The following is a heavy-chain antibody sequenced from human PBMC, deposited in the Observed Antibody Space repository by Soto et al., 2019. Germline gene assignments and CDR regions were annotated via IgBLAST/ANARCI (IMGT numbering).Heavy chain of an antibody. CDR1: GFTFSTYS. CDR3: AKCMQSYWNYDAHHI. Sequence: EVKLLESGGGLVQPGWSLRLSCAASGFTFSTYSMTWVRQAPGKGLEWVAHITATGGTTYYADSVKGRFTISRDTSRNTLYLQMTRLRAEDTALYYCAKCMQSYWNYDAHHIWGQGTMVTVSS. CDR2: ITATGGTT. V-gene: IGHV3-23*01. D-gene: IGHD1-7*01. J-gene: IGHJ3*02.